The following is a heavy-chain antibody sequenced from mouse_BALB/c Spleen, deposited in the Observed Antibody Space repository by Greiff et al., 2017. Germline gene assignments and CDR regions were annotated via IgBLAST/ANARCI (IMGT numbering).Heavy chain of an antibody. V-gene: IGHV1-80*01. CDR1: GYAFSSYW. D-gene: IGHD2-3*01. Sequence: QVHVKQSGAELVRPGSSVKISCKASGYAFSSYWMNWVKQRPGQGLEWIGQIYPGDGDTNYNGKFKGKATLTADKSSSTAYMQLSSLTSEDSAVSFCAKGDGYYGDYFDYWGQGTTLTVSS. CDR2: IYPGDGDT. J-gene: IGHJ2*01. CDR3: AKGDGYYGDYFDY.